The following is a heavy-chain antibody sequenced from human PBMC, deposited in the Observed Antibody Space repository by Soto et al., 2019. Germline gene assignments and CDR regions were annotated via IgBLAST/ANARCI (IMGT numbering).Heavy chain of an antibody. CDR2: ISAYNGNT. D-gene: IGHD3-22*01. J-gene: IGHJ6*02. CDR3: ARGPPYYYDSSGYYYNYYYYYGMDV. V-gene: IGHV1-18*01. Sequence: ASVKVSCKASGYTFTSYGISWVRQAPGQGLEWMGWISAYNGNTNYAQKLQGRVTMTTDTSTSTAYMELRSLRSDDTAVYYCARGPPYYYDSSGYYYNYYYYYGMDVWGQGTTVTVSS. CDR1: GYTFTSYG.